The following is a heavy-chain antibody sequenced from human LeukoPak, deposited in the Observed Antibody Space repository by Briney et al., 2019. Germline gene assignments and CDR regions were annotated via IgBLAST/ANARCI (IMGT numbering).Heavy chain of an antibody. Sequence: PGGSLRLSCAASGFTFSSYGMHWVRQAPGKGLEWVAVISYHGSNKYYTDSVKGRFTISRDNSKSTLYLQMNSMRADDTAVYYCAKLSHLPPSDYWGQGTLVTVSS. CDR3: AKLSHLPPSDY. CDR1: GFTFSSYG. CDR2: ISYHGSNK. D-gene: IGHD2/OR15-2a*01. J-gene: IGHJ4*02. V-gene: IGHV3-30*18.